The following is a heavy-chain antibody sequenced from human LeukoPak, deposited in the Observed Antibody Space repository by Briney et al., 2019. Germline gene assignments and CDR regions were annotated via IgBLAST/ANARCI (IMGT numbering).Heavy chain of an antibody. CDR2: ISGSGGST. V-gene: IGHV3-23*01. Sequence: GGSLRLSCAASGFTFSSYSMNWVRQAPGKGLEWVSAISGSGGSTYYADSVKGRFTISRDNSKNTLYLQMNSLRAEDTAVYYCATLFKGFDYWGQGTLVTVSS. CDR3: ATLFKGFDY. D-gene: IGHD2-21*01. J-gene: IGHJ4*02. CDR1: GFTFSSYS.